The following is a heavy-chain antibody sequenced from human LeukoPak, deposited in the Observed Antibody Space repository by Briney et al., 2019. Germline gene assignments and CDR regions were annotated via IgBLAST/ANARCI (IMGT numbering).Heavy chain of an antibody. J-gene: IGHJ6*02. D-gene: IGHD3-9*01. V-gene: IGHV3-23*01. CDR1: GLTFSSYA. CDR2: ISGTGGST. CDR3: AKAYYDILTGYYAS. Sequence: GGSLRLSCAASGLTFSSYAMSWVRQAPGKGLDWVSTISGTGGSTYYGDSVKGRFTISRDNSKNTLYLQMNSLRAEDTAVYYCAKAYYDILTGYYASWGQGTTVTVSS.